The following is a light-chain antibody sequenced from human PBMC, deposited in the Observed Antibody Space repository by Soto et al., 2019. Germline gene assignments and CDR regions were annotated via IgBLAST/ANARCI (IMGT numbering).Light chain of an antibody. V-gene: IGKV3-20*01. CDR2: GAS. CDR3: QQSYSTPWT. Sequence: DIVLTQSPGALSLSPGERATLSCRASQRVSNHYLAWYQQKPGQAPRLLIYGASNRATGIPDRFSGSGSGTDFTLTISSLQPEDFATYYCQQSYSTPWTFGQGTKVDIK. J-gene: IGKJ1*01. CDR1: QRVSNHY.